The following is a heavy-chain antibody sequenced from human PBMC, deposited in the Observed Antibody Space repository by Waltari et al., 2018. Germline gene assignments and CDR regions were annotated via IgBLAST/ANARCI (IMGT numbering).Heavy chain of an antibody. CDR3: ARLEHGWMATIKY. CDR1: GYSISSGYY. D-gene: IGHD5-12*01. V-gene: IGHV4-38-2*01. J-gene: IGHJ4*02. CDR2: IYHSGST. Sequence: QVQLQESGPGLVKPSETLSLTCAFSGYSISSGYYWGWIRQPPGKGLEWIGSIYHSGSTYYNPSLKSRVTISVDTSKNQFSLKLSSVTAADTAVYYCARLEHGWMATIKYWGQGTLVTVSS.